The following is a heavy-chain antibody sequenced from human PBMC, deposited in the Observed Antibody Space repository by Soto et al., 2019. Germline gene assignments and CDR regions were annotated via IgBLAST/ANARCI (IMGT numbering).Heavy chain of an antibody. CDR3: ARGVIRLGYANPFFDY. J-gene: IGHJ4*02. CDR2: IWYDGSNK. V-gene: IGHV3-33*01. CDR1: GFTFSSYG. Sequence: GGSLRLSCAASGFTFSSYGMHWVRQAPGKGLEWVAVIWYDGSNKYYADSVKGRFTISRDNSKNTLYLQMNSLRAEDTAVYYCARGVIRLGYANPFFDYWGQGTLVTVSS. D-gene: IGHD2-2*01.